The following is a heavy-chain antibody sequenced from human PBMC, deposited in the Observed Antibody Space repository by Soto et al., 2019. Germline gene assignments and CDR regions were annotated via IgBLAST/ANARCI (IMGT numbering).Heavy chain of an antibody. CDR2: IIPILGIA. CDR1: GGTFSSYT. Sequence: SVKVSCKAPGGTFSSYTISWVRQAPGKGLEWMGRIIPILGIANYAQKFQGRVTITADKSTSTAYMELSSLRSGDTAVYYCARRTGYCSGGSCHIAFDIWGQGTMVTVSS. CDR3: ARRTGYCSGGSCHIAFDI. J-gene: IGHJ3*02. V-gene: IGHV1-69*02. D-gene: IGHD2-15*01.